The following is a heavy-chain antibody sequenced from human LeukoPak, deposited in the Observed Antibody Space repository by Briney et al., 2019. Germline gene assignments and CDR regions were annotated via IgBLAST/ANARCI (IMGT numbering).Heavy chain of an antibody. Sequence: SETLSLTCTVSGGSISSYYWSWIRQPAGKGLEWIGRIYTSGSTNYNPSLKSRVTMSVDTSKNQFSLKLSSVTAADTAVYYCARDKIDFWSGYWYFDLWGRGTLVTVSS. CDR3: ARDKIDFWSGYWYFDL. CDR2: IYTSGST. V-gene: IGHV4-4*07. D-gene: IGHD3-3*01. J-gene: IGHJ2*01. CDR1: GGSISSYY.